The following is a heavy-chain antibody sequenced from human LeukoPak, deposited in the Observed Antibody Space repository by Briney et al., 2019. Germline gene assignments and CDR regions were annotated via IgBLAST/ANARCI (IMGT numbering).Heavy chain of an antibody. V-gene: IGHV3-30-3*01. CDR1: GFTFSSYA. J-gene: IGHJ4*02. D-gene: IGHD2-21*02. CDR2: ISHDGNNK. Sequence: GGSLRLSCAASGFTFSSYAMHWVRQAPGKGLEWVALISHDGNNKKYADSVKGRFTISRDNSKDTLYLQMNSLRAEDTALYFCGRDMLAFCGGDCYLTVDCWGQGTLVTVSS. CDR3: GRDMLAFCGGDCYLTVDC.